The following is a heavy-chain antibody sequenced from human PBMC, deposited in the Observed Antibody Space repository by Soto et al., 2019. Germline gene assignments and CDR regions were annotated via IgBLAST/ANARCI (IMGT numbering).Heavy chain of an antibody. V-gene: IGHV3-7*03. Sequence: PGGSLRLSCAASGFTFSSYWMSWVRQAPGKGLQWVATIKQDGTEKTSVDSVKGRFTISRDNAKNSLYLQMNSLRAEDTAVYYCARDREYYYDSSGYYDYWGQGTLVTVSS. CDR1: GFTFSSYW. CDR2: IKQDGTEK. CDR3: ARDREYYYDSSGYYDY. J-gene: IGHJ4*02. D-gene: IGHD3-22*01.